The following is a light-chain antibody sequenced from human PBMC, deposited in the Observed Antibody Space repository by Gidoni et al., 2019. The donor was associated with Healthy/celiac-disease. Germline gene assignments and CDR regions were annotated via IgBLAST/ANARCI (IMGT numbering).Light chain of an antibody. Sequence: AIQMTQSPSSLSASVGDRVPIPCRASQGIRNDLGWYQQKPGKAPKLLIYAASSLQSGVPSRFSGSGSGTDFTLTISSLQPEDFATYYCLQDYNYPRSFGQGTKLEIK. CDR2: AAS. CDR1: QGIRND. J-gene: IGKJ2*04. V-gene: IGKV1-6*01. CDR3: LQDYNYPRS.